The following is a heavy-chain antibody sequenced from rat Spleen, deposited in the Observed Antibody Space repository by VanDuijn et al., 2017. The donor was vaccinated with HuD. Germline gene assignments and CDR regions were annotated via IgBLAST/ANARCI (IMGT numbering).Heavy chain of an antibody. CDR1: GFSLMDYS. V-gene: IGHV2S30*01. Sequence: QVQLKESGPVLVQPSQTLFLTCTVSGFSLMDYSVHWVRQPPGKGLEWMGRMKYDGDTYYNSALKSRTSISRDTSKSQVLLKMNSLQTEDTAMYFCARSAKYYYDGSYYYEYFDYWGQGVMVTVSS. CDR2: MKYDGDT. J-gene: IGHJ2*01. CDR3: ARSAKYYYDGSYYYEYFDY. D-gene: IGHD1-12*02.